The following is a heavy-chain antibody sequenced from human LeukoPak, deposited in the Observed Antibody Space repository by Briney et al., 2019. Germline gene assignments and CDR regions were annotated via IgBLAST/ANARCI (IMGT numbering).Heavy chain of an antibody. CDR2: ISGSGGST. J-gene: IGHJ4*02. D-gene: IGHD3-3*01. CDR1: GFTFSSYA. V-gene: IGHV3-23*01. CDR3: ASPRRMEMRGVLRFLEWFPVLDY. Sequence: GGSLRLSCAASGFTFSSYAMSWVRQAPGKGLEWVSAISGSGGSTYYADSVKGRFTISRDNSKNTLYLQMNSLRAEDTAVYYCASPRRMEMRGVLRFLEWFPVLDYWGQGTLVTVSS.